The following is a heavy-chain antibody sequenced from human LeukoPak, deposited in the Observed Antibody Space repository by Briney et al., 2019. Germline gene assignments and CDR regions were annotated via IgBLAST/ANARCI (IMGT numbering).Heavy chain of an antibody. CDR1: GYSFTSYW. V-gene: IGHV5-51*01. D-gene: IGHD5-24*01. CDR2: IYPGGSET. CDR3: ARASRDGYNQNFDH. Sequence: GESLKISCQGSGYSFTSYWNAWVRQRPGKGLEWMGIIYPGGSETRYDPSFQGQVTISADSSTSTAYLQWSSLRASDTAMYYCARASRDGYNQNFDHWGQGTLVTVSS. J-gene: IGHJ4*02.